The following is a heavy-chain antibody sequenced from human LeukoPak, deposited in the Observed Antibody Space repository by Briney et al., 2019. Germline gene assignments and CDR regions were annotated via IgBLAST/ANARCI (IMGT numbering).Heavy chain of an antibody. CDR1: GYTFTSYG. J-gene: IGHJ4*02. D-gene: IGHD3-10*01. CDR3: ARTYPQYYYGSGRSLGAFDY. CDR2: ISAYNGNT. Sequence: ASVKVSCKASGYTFTSYGISWVRQAPGQGLEWMGWISAYNGNTNYAQKLQGRVTMTTDTSTSTAYMELRSLRPDDTAVYYCARTYPQYYYGSGRSLGAFDYWGQGTLVTVSS. V-gene: IGHV1-18*01.